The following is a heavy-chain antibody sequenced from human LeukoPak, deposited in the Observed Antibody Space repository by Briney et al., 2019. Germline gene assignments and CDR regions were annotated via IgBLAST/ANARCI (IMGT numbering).Heavy chain of an antibody. D-gene: IGHD3-3*01. V-gene: IGHV3-23*01. CDR1: GFTFSSYA. CDR3: AKVSNDFWSGYFYYFDY. J-gene: IGHJ4*02. Sequence: TGGSLRLSCEASGFTFSSYAMSWVRRAPGKGREWVSAISGSGGSTYYADSVKGRFTISRDNSKNTLYLQMNSLRAEDTAVYYCAKVSNDFWSGYFYYFDYWGQGTLVTVSS. CDR2: ISGSGGST.